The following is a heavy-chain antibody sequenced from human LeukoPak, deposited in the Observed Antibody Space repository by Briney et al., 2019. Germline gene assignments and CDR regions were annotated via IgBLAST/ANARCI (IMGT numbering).Heavy chain of an antibody. CDR3: AKDLSYDILTGLSEGYFDY. Sequence: GGSLRLSCAASGFTFSSYAMSWVRQAPGKGLEWVSAISGSGGSTYYADSVKGRFTISRDNSKNTLYLQMNSLRAEDTAVYYCAKDLSYDILTGLSEGYFDYCGQGTLVTVSS. CDR2: ISGSGGST. D-gene: IGHD3-9*01. CDR1: GFTFSSYA. J-gene: IGHJ4*02. V-gene: IGHV3-23*01.